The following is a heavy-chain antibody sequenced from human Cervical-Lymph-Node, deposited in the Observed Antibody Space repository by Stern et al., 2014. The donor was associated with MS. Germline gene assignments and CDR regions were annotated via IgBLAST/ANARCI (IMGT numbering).Heavy chain of an antibody. Sequence: EVQLVESGGGLVQPGGSLRLSCAASGFTFSSYAMSWVRQAPGKGLEWVSAISGSGGSTYYADSVKGRFTISRDNSKNTLYLQMNSLRAEDTAVYYCTRSGYCSGGSCYGFDYWGQGTLVTVSS. CDR2: ISGSGGST. CDR3: TRSGYCSGGSCYGFDY. V-gene: IGHV3-23*04. D-gene: IGHD2-15*01. CDR1: GFTFSSYA. J-gene: IGHJ4*02.